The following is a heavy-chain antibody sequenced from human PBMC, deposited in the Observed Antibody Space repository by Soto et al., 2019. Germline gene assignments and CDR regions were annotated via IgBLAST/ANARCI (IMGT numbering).Heavy chain of an antibody. V-gene: IGHV3-53*04. CDR1: GFTVSSNY. CDR2: IYSGGST. CDR3: ARDLHGNNPFDY. Sequence: EVPLVESGGGLVRPGGSLRLSCAASGFTVSSNYMSWVRQAPGKGLEWVSVIYSGGSTYYADSVKGRFTISRDNSKNTLYLQMNSLRGEDTAVYYCARDLHGNNPFDYWGQGTLVTVSS. J-gene: IGHJ4*02. D-gene: IGHD1-20*01.